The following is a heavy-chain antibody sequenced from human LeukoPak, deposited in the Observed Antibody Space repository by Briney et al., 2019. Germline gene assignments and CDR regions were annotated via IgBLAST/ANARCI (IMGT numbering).Heavy chain of an antibody. CDR2: ISGSGGST. CDR1: GLTFSSYA. V-gene: IGHV3-23*01. Sequence: GGSLRLSCAASGLTFSSYAMSWVRQAPGKGLEWVSAISGSGGSTYYADSVKGRFTISRDNAKNTLYLQMNSLRAEDTAVYYCARDKNYYGMDVWGQGTTVTVSS. CDR3: ARDKNYYGMDV. J-gene: IGHJ6*02.